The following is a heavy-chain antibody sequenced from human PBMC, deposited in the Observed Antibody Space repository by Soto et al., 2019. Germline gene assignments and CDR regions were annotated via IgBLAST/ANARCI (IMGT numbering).Heavy chain of an antibody. D-gene: IGHD6-19*01. CDR2: ISSSSSYI. J-gene: IGHJ4*02. CDR3: ASYSSGWPYVDY. CDR1: GFTFSSYS. Sequence: PGGSLRLSCAASGFTFSSYSMNWVRQAPGKGLEWVSSISSSSSYIYYADSVKGRFTISRDNAKNSLYLQMNSLRAEDTAVYYCASYSSGWPYVDYWGQGTLVTVSS. V-gene: IGHV3-21*01.